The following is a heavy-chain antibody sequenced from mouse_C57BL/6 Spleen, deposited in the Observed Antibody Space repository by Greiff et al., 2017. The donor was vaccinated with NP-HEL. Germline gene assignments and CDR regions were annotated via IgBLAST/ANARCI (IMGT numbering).Heavy chain of an antibody. D-gene: IGHD2-3*01. Sequence: QVHVKQSGPELVKPGASVKISCKASGYAFSSSWMNWVKQRPGKGLEWIGRIYPGDGDTNYNGKFKGKATLTADKSSSTAYMQLSSLTSEDSAVYFCARSMVTWYFDVWGTGTTVTVSS. CDR3: ARSMVTWYFDV. J-gene: IGHJ1*03. CDR1: GYAFSSSW. V-gene: IGHV1-82*01. CDR2: IYPGDGDT.